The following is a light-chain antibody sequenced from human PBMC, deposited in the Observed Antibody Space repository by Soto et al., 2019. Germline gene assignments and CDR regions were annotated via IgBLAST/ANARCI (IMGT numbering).Light chain of an antibody. CDR1: QGVTTN. J-gene: IGKJ5*01. CDR3: QQYNNWPFS. Sequence: VMTQSPATLSVSPGERATLSCRAGQGVTTNFAWYQQKSGQSPRLLTYDVSIRATGVPARFSATGSETDFTLTISGLQSEDSAVYFCQQYNNWPFSFGQGTRLEIK. V-gene: IGKV3-15*01. CDR2: DVS.